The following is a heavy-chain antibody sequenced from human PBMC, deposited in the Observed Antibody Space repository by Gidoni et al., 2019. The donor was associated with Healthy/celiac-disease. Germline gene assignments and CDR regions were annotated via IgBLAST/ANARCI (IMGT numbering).Heavy chain of an antibody. CDR1: GFTFSSYA. V-gene: IGHV3-30-3*01. D-gene: IGHD2-15*01. Sequence: QVQLVESGGGVVQPGRYLRLSCAASGFTFSSYAMHWVRQAPGKGLEWVAVISYDGSNKYYADSVKGRFTISRDNSKNTLYLQMNSLRAEDTAVYYCAREIRNIVVVVAATPWFDPWGQGTLVTVSS. J-gene: IGHJ5*02. CDR2: ISYDGSNK. CDR3: AREIRNIVVVVAATPWFDP.